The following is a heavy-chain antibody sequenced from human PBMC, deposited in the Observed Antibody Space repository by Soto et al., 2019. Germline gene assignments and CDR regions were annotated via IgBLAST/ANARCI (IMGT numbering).Heavy chain of an antibody. CDR2: VSGSGFST. D-gene: IGHD3-16*01. CDR3: ATFTFGRPFDT. V-gene: IGHV3-23*01. J-gene: IGHJ3*02. CDR1: GFTFNTYA. Sequence: QSGGSLRLSCAASGFTFNTYAMSWVRQAPGQGLEWVSAVSGSGFSTYYADSVKGRFSISSDSSKNTLFLQMNSLRADDTAVYFCATFTFGRPFDTWGQGTMVTVS.